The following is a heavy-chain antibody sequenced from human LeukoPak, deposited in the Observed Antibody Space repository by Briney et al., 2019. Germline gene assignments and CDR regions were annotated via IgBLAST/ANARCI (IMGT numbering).Heavy chain of an antibody. Sequence: GGSLRLSCAASGFTFSSYAMSWVRQAPGKGLEWVSAIRSGSTTTYYADSVKGRFTISRDDSKNTLYLQMNSLRVEDTAFYYCAKDLIRGVNNYYFDQWGQGTLVTVSS. CDR3: AKDLIRGVNNYYFDQ. CDR1: GFTFSSYA. CDR2: IRSGSTTT. D-gene: IGHD3-10*01. V-gene: IGHV3-23*01. J-gene: IGHJ4*02.